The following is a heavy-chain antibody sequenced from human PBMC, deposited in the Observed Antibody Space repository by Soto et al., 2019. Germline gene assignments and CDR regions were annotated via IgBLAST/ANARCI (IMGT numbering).Heavy chain of an antibody. Sequence: GGSLRLSCAASGFTVSSNYMSWVRQAPGKGLEWVSVIYSGGSTYYADSVKGRFTISRDNSKNTLYLQMNSLRAEDTAVYYCARDHSSSWYNDYWGQGTLVTVSS. CDR3: ARDHSSSWYNDY. D-gene: IGHD6-13*01. CDR1: GFTVSSNY. V-gene: IGHV3-66*01. J-gene: IGHJ4*02. CDR2: IYSGGST.